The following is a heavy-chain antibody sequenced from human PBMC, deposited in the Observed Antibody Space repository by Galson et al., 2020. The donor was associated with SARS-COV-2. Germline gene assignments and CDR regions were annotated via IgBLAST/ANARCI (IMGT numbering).Heavy chain of an antibody. V-gene: IGHV3-30*18. J-gene: IGHJ6*02. CDR2: TSYQGNNK. CDR3: AKDVGGYYYYGMDV. CDR1: GFTFSTYG. Sequence: GESLKISCAASGFTFSTYGMHWVRQAPGKGLEWVAVTSYQGNNKFYADSVKGRFTISRDNSKNTLYLQMDSLRPEDTAVYYCAKDVGGYYYYGMDVWGQGTTVTVSS.